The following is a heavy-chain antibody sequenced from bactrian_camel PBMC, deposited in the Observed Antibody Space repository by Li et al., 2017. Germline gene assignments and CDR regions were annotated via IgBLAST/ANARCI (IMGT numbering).Heavy chain of an antibody. Sequence: QLVESGGGTVQAGGSLKVSCTASGFTGSSGTCMAWFRQAPGKERERVAAIDSHGGTAYADSATGRFTISQDNAENTLYLQMNSLKPEDTAMYYCASRFGVRCEASSPEQYKIWGQGTQVTVS. CDR1: GFTGSSGT. CDR3: ASRFGVRCEASSPEQYKI. J-gene: IGHJ4*01. CDR2: IDSHGGT. V-gene: IGHV3S55*01. D-gene: IGHD3*01.